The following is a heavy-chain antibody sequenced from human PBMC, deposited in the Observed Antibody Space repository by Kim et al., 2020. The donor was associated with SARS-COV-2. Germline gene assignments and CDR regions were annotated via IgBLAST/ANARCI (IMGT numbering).Heavy chain of an antibody. V-gene: IGHV3-30*03. J-gene: IGHJ4*02. Sequence: GGSLRLSCAASGFTFGSYVMHWMRQTPGRGLEWVARISHGATVQNYVDSVKGRFTISRDNSQNTVYLQMNSLRVDDTAVYYCARDGGAYCLDFCGQVTLVSV. D-gene: IGHD2-15*01. CDR3: ARDGGAYCLDF. CDR1: GFTFGSYV. CDR2: ISHGATVQ.